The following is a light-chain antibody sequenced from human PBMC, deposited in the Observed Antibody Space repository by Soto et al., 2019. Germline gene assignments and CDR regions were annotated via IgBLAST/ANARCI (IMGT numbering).Light chain of an antibody. J-gene: IGKJ4*01. CDR3: QQRISWPLT. CDR1: QSVNGL. V-gene: IGKV3-11*01. Sequence: EIVITQSPATLSLSPGERATLSCRASQSVNGLLGWYQQKPGQAPRLLISDASKRATGIPARFSGSGFETDFTLTISSLEPEDFAVYYCQQRISWPLTFGGGTKVDIK. CDR2: DAS.